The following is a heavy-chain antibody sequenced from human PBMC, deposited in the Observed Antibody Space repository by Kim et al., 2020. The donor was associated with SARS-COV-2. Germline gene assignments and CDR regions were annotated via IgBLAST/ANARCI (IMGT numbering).Heavy chain of an antibody. CDR3: ARAAVAGIDAFDI. CDR2: ISYDGSNK. V-gene: IGHV3-30-3*01. D-gene: IGHD6-19*01. J-gene: IGHJ3*02. CDR1: GFTFSSYA. Sequence: GGSLRLSCAASGFTFSSYAMHWVRQAPGKGLEWVAVISYDGSNKYYADSVKGRFTISRDNSKNTLYLQMNSLRAEDTAVYYCARAAVAGIDAFDIWGQGTMVTVSS.